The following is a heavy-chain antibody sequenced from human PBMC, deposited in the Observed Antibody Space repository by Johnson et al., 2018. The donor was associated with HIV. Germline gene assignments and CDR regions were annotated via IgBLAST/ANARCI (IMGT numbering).Heavy chain of an antibody. V-gene: IGHV3-9*01. J-gene: IGHJ3*02. Sequence: VQLVESGGGLVQPGRSLRLSCAASGFTFDDYAMHWVRQAPGKGLEWVSGISWNSGSIGYADSVKGRFTISRDNAKNSLYLQMNSLRAEDTAVYYCANSWGNAFDIWGQGTMVTVSS. CDR3: ANSWGNAFDI. D-gene: IGHD7-27*01. CDR1: GFTFDDYA. CDR2: ISWNSGSI.